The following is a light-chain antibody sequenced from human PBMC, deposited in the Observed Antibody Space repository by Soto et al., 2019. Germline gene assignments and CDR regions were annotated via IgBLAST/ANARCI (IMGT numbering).Light chain of an antibody. CDR3: QQPNSYPRT. CDR1: QGISSY. J-gene: IGKJ3*01. Sequence: IQLTQSPSSLSASVGDRVTVTCRASQGISSYLAWYQQKPGKAPKLLIYAASTLQSGVPSRFSGSGSGTDFTLTISSLQPEDFATYYCQQPNSYPRTFGPGTRWIA. CDR2: AAS. V-gene: IGKV1-9*01.